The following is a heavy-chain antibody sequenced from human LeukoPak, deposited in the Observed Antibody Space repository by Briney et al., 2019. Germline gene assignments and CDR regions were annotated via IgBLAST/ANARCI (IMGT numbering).Heavy chain of an antibody. CDR3: AKEYYCPEYDFWSGYSY. V-gene: IGHV3-23*01. J-gene: IGHJ4*02. CDR2: ICGSGGST. D-gene: IGHD3-3*01. Sequence: GGSLRLSCAASGVSFSSYAMSWVRQAPGKGLGWVSAICGSGGSTYYAESVKGRFTVSRDNSKNTLYLQMNSLGAEDTAVYYCAKEYYCPEYDFWSGYSYWGQGTLVTVSS. CDR1: GVSFSSYA.